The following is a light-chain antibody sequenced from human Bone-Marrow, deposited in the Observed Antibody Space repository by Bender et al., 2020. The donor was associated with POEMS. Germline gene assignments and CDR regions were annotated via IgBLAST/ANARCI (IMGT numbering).Light chain of an antibody. Sequence: QSVLTQPASVSGSPGQSITISCAGTSSDVGDYDYVSWYQQHPGKAPRLIIYEVTSRPSGVSTRFSGSKSGYTASLTISGLQADDEADYYCSSYTSRTTLFVFGSGTQVTII. CDR2: EVT. CDR3: SSYTSRTTLFV. J-gene: IGLJ1*01. V-gene: IGLV2-14*01. CDR1: SSDVGDYDY.